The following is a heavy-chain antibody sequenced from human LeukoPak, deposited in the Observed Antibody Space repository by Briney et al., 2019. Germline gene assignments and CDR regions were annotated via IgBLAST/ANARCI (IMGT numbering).Heavy chain of an antibody. CDR2: ISSGGST. CDR1: GFTFSSYA. D-gene: IGHD6-13*01. V-gene: IGHV3-23*01. J-gene: IGHJ5*02. CDR3: AHPTEYSSSWYGNWFDP. Sequence: PGGSLRLSCAASGFTFSSYAMTWVRQTPGKGLEWVSAISSGGSTYYADSVKGRFTISRDNSKNTLYLQMNSLRAEDTAVYYCAHPTEYSSSWYGNWFDPWGQGALVTVSS.